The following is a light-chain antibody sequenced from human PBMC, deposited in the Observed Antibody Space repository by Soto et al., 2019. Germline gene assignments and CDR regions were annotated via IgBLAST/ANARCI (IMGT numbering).Light chain of an antibody. J-gene: IGLJ1*01. CDR1: SSYVGSYDY. CDR3: CAYSTSGTHV. V-gene: IGLV2-14*03. Sequence: QSVLAQPASVSGSPGQSITFSCTGTSSYVGSYDYVSWHQQHPGKAPKLIIYDVNNRPSGVPGRFSGSKSGNTASLIISGLQTEDEADYYCCAYSTSGTHVFGTGTRSPS. CDR2: DVN.